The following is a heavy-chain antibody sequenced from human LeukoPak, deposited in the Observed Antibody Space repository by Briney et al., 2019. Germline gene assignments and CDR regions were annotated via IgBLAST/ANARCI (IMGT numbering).Heavy chain of an antibody. J-gene: IGHJ3*01. Sequence: ASVKVSCKDSGDTFTSYGMSWVRQAPGKGLEWMGGSNLDHGETVYAPNFQGRVTMTEETSTGTAYMEVSSLRSDDTAVYYCATEGKKQLLQGDAFDVWGQGTMISVSS. CDR1: GDTFTSYG. CDR3: ATEGKKQLLQGDAFDV. D-gene: IGHD2-2*01. V-gene: IGHV1-24*01. CDR2: SNLDHGET.